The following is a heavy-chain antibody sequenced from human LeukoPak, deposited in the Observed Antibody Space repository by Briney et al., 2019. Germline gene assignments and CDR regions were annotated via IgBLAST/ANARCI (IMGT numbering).Heavy chain of an antibody. V-gene: IGHV3-21*01. CDR1: GISFRSFT. CDR2: ITPTSSSI. J-gene: IGHJ4*02. D-gene: IGHD3-22*01. Sequence: GGSLRLSCAASGISFRSFTMNWVRQAPGKGLEWVSSITPTSSSIFYADSVKGRFTISRDNAKNSLYLQMNSLRAEDTAVYHCATVYYDSSAYGDLDSWGQGTLVTVSS. CDR3: ATVYYDSSAYGDLDS.